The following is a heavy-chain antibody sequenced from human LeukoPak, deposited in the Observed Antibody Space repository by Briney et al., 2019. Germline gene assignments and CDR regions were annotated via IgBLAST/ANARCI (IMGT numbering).Heavy chain of an antibody. J-gene: IGHJ4*02. CDR2: INPNSGGT. Sequence: ASVKVSCKASGYTFTGYYMHWVRQAPGQGLEWMGWINPNSGGTNYAQKFQGRVTMTRDTSISTAYMELSRLRSDDTAVYYCARVKFSRVSLWAFDYWGQGTLVTVSS. CDR1: GYTFTGYY. CDR3: ARVKFSRVSLWAFDY. V-gene: IGHV1-2*02. D-gene: IGHD1-26*01.